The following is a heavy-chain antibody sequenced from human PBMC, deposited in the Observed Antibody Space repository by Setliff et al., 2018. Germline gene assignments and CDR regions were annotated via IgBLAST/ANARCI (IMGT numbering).Heavy chain of an antibody. D-gene: IGHD6-19*01. CDR2: INAGNGDT. CDR3: ARDARGIGWPISAMDV. CDR1: GYTFTKNG. Sequence: ASVKVSCKASGYTFTKNGIHWMRQAPGQGHEWMGWINAGNGDTKYSQKFQDRVTITRDTSASTAYMELSSLRSEDTAVYYCARDARGIGWPISAMDVWGQGTTVTVSS. V-gene: IGHV1-3*01. J-gene: IGHJ6*02.